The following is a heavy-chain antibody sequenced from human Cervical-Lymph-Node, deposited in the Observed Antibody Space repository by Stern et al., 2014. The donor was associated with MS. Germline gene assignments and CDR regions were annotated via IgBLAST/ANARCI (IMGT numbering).Heavy chain of an antibody. CDR1: GFSLSTSGVG. CDR3: AHSKRYSSSPFLGCHFDY. J-gene: IGHJ4*02. D-gene: IGHD6-13*01. Sequence: QVTLRESGPTLVKPTQTLTLTCTFSGFSLSTSGVGVGWIRQPPGKALEWLALLYLNDDKRYSPSLKSRLTITKDTSKNQVVLTMTNMDPVDTATYYCAHSKRYSSSPFLGCHFDYWGQGTLVTVSS. V-gene: IGHV2-5*01. CDR2: LYLNDDK.